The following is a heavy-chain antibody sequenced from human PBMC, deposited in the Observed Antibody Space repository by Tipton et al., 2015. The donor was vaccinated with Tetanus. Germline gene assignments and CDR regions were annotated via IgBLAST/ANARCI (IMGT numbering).Heavy chain of an antibody. D-gene: IGHD6-25*01. J-gene: IGHJ6*02. CDR3: ARAQRADYFYGMDV. CDR2: ISWDARVT. Sequence: SLRLSCEASGFTFSSYPMHWVRQAPGKGLEWVSLISWDARVTYYADAVKGRFTISRDNNKGSLYLQMSSLRTEDTALYFCARAQRADYFYGMDVWGQGTTVTVS. V-gene: IGHV3-43*01. CDR1: GFTFSSYP.